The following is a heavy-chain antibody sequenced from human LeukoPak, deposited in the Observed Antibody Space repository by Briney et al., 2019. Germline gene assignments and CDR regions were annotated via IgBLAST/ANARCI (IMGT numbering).Heavy chain of an antibody. J-gene: IGHJ5*02. CDR1: GYSFTSYW. Sequence: GESLKISCKGSGYSFTSYWISWVRQMPGKGLEWMGRIDPSDSYTNYSPSFQGHVTISADKSISTAYLQWSSLKASDTAMYYCARHQKRVGRRTNWFDPWGQGTLVTVSS. CDR2: IDPSDSYT. CDR3: ARHQKRVGRRTNWFDP. V-gene: IGHV5-10-1*01.